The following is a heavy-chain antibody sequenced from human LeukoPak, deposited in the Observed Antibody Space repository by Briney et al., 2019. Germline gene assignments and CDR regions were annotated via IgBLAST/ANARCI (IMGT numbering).Heavy chain of an antibody. Sequence: SETLSLTCTISGDSITKKNFFWGWIRQPPGKGLEWIVSMSYSGKIYYNPSLKSRVTISVDTSKNQFSLNLSSVTAADTAVYSCVVDVWGKGTTVTVSS. J-gene: IGHJ6*04. V-gene: IGHV4-39*07. CDR2: MSYSGKI. CDR3: VVDV. CDR1: GDSITKKNFF.